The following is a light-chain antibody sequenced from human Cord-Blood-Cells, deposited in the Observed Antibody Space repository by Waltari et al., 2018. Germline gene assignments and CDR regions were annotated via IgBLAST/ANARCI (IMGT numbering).Light chain of an antibody. J-gene: IGKJ2*02. CDR3: QQSYSTPCT. CDR2: AAS. V-gene: IGKV1-39*01. Sequence: DIQMTQSPSSLSASVADRVTITCRASQSISSYLNWYQQKPGKAPKLLIYAASSLQSGVPSRFSGSGSGTDFTLTISSLQPEDFATYYCQQSYSTPCTFGQGTKLEIK. CDR1: QSISSY.